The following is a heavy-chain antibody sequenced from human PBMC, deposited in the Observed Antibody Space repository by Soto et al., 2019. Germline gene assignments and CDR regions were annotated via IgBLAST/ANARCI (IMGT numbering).Heavy chain of an antibody. J-gene: IGHJ1*01. Sequence: APGKGLEWVSVIYSGGSTYYADSVKGRFTISRDNSKNTLYLQMNSLRAEDTAVYYCARDRIAVAGKPEYFQHWGQGTLVTVSS. CDR2: IYSGGST. D-gene: IGHD6-19*01. V-gene: IGHV3-66*01. CDR3: ARDRIAVAGKPEYFQH.